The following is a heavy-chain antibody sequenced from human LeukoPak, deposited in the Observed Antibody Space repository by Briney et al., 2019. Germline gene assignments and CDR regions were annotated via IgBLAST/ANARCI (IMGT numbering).Heavy chain of an antibody. D-gene: IGHD3-22*01. CDR3: ARATIADSSTYYIDY. CDR1: GYTFTDYY. J-gene: IGHJ4*02. Sequence: ASVKVSCKASGYTFTDYYMHWVRQAPGQGLEWMGWINPNSGGTNYAQKFQGRVTMTRDTSISTAYMELSRLRSDDTAVYYCARATIADSSTYYIDYWGLGTLVTVSS. CDR2: INPNSGGT. V-gene: IGHV1-2*02.